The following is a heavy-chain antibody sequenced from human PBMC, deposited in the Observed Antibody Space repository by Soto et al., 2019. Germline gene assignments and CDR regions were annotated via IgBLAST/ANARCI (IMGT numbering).Heavy chain of an antibody. V-gene: IGHV3-33*01. D-gene: IGHD6-13*01. CDR2: IWYDGSNK. CDR1: GFTFSSYG. Sequence: GGSLRLSCAASGFTFSSYGMHWVRQAPGKGLEWVAVIWYDGSNKYYADSVKGRFTISRDNSKNTLYLQMNSLRAEDTAVYYCARDQEAAAGLYGMDVWGQGTTVTVSS. J-gene: IGHJ6*02. CDR3: ARDQEAAAGLYGMDV.